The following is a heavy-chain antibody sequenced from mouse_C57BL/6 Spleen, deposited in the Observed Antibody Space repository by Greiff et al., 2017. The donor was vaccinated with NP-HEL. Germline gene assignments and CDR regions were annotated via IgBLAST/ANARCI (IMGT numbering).Heavy chain of an antibody. V-gene: IGHV1-50*01. CDR3: ARGVLRRGWYFDV. D-gene: IGHD1-1*01. CDR2: IAPSDSYT. CDR1: GYTFTSYW. J-gene: IGHJ1*03. Sequence: QVQLQQPGAELVKPGASVKLSCKASGYTFTSYWMQWVKQRPGQGLEWIGEIAPSDSYTNYNQKFKGKATLTVDTSSSTAYMQLSSLTSEDSAVYYCARGVLRRGWYFDVWGTGTTVTVSS.